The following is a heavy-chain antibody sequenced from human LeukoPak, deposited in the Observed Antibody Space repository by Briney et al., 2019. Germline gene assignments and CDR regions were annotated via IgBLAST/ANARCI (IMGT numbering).Heavy chain of an antibody. D-gene: IGHD3-16*02. Sequence: MSSETLSLTCTVSGGSISAYYWSWLRQPPGKGLEWIGCIYYSGSTNYNPSLKSRVTISVDTSKNQFSLKLSSVTAADTAVYYCARAQMPLWGSYRYDAFDIWGQGTMVTVSS. CDR2: IYYSGST. V-gene: IGHV4-59*01. CDR1: GGSISAYY. CDR3: ARAQMPLWGSYRYDAFDI. J-gene: IGHJ3*02.